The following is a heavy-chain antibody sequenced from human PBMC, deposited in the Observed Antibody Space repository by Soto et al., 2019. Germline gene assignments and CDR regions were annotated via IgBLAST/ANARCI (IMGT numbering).Heavy chain of an antibody. CDR3: ARDKRNYDFWSGYYRDYYYYGMDV. Sequence: GGSLRLSCAASGFTFSSYAMHWVRQAPGKGLEWVAVISYDGSNKYYADSVKGRFTISRDNSKNTLYLQMNSLRAEDTAVYYCARDKRNYDFWSGYYRDYYYYGMDVWGQGTTVNVSS. V-gene: IGHV3-30-3*01. CDR1: GFTFSSYA. J-gene: IGHJ6*02. D-gene: IGHD3-3*01. CDR2: ISYDGSNK.